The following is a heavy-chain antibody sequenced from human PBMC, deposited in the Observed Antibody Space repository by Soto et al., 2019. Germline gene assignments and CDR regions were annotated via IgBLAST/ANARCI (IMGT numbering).Heavy chain of an antibody. V-gene: IGHV1-2*04. CDR3: ARAGDIVVVPAATPTRPDNWFDP. Sequence: ASVKVSCKASGYTFTGYYMHWVRQAPGQGLEWMGWINPNSGGTNYAQKFQGWVTMTRDTSISSAYMELSRLRSDDTAVYYCARAGDIVVVPAATPTRPDNWFDPWGQGTLVTVSS. CDR1: GYTFTGYY. CDR2: INPNSGGT. J-gene: IGHJ5*02. D-gene: IGHD2-2*01.